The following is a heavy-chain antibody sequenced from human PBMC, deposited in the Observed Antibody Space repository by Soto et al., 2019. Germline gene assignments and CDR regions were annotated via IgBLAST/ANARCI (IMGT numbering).Heavy chain of an antibody. CDR1: GFTFDDYA. Sequence: GGSLRLSCAASGFTFDDYAMHWVRQAPGKGLEWVSGISWNSGSIGYADSVKGRFTISRDNAKNSLYLQMNSLRAEDTALYYCAKVPDDSGYDPYFDYWGQGTLVTVSS. CDR3: AKVPDDSGYDPYFDY. J-gene: IGHJ4*02. CDR2: ISWNSGSI. D-gene: IGHD5-12*01. V-gene: IGHV3-9*01.